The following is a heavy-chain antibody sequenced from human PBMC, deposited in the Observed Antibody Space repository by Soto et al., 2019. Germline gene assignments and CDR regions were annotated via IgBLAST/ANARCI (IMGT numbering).Heavy chain of an antibody. V-gene: IGHV1-69*04. Sequence: SVKVSCKASGGTFSSYTISWVRQAPGQGLEWMGRIIPILGIANYAQKFQGRVTITADKSTSTAYMELSSLRSEDTAVYYCAREGARWYAYYFAYGGQGPLVTVSS. CDR2: IIPILGIA. CDR3: AREGARWYAYYFAY. J-gene: IGHJ4*02. D-gene: IGHD2-15*01. CDR1: GGTFSSYT.